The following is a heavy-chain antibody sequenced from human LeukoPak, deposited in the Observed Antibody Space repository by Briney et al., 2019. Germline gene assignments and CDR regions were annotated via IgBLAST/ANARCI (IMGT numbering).Heavy chain of an antibody. CDR2: MNVDVGNT. Sequence: ASLKVSCKTSGYTFDNYDINWERQADGQGLEWMGWMNVDVGNTGYAHKFQGRVTMARNTSMTTAYLELRGLTSGDTAIYYCARGAPVAIFGPGYDEYFEYWGQGIPV. J-gene: IGHJ4*02. CDR1: GYTFDNYD. CDR3: ARGAPVAIFGPGYDEYFEY. V-gene: IGHV1-8*01. D-gene: IGHD3-3*01.